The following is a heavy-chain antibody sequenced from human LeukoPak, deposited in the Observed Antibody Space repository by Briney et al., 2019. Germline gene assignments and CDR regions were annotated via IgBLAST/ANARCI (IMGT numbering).Heavy chain of an antibody. CDR3: ASCDSSDYYNFDY. V-gene: IGHV4-31*03. CDR2: IYYSGST. CDR1: GGSISSGGYY. Sequence: SETLSLTCTVSGGSISSGGYYWSWIRQHPGKGLEWIGYIYYSGSTYYNPSLKSRVIISVDTSKNQFSLKLSSVTAADTAVYYCASCDSSDYYNFDYWGQGTLVTVSS. J-gene: IGHJ4*02. D-gene: IGHD3-22*01.